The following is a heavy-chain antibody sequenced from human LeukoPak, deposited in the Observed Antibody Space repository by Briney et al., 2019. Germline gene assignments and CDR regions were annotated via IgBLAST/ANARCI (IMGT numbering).Heavy chain of an antibody. V-gene: IGHV1-18*01. Sequence: ASVKVSCKASGYTFTNYGISWVRQAPGQGLEWMGWISAYNGDTNYAQKLQDRVTMTTDTSTSTAYMELRSLRSDDTAVYYCAVRNRSRWSPFDFWGQGTLVTVPS. CDR1: GYTFTNYG. D-gene: IGHD6-13*01. CDR2: ISAYNGDT. J-gene: IGHJ4*02. CDR3: AVRNRSRWSPFDF.